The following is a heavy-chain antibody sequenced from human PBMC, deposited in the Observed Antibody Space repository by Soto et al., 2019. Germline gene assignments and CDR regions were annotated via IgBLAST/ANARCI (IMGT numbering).Heavy chain of an antibody. CDR3: ATGGGRFNYGMDV. V-gene: IGHV4-4*02. CDR2: IYHIGST. J-gene: IGHJ6*02. Sequence: SETLSLTCAVSGGSISSPNLWTWVRQPPGKGLEWIGEIYHIGSTTFNPSLKSRVTVSVDKSKNHFSLKLSSVTAADTAVYYCATGGGRFNYGMDVWGQGTTVTVSS. D-gene: IGHD3-10*01. CDR1: GGSISSPNL.